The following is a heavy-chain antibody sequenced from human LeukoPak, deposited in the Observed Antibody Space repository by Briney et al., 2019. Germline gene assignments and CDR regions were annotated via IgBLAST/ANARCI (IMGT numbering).Heavy chain of an antibody. Sequence: PSETLSLTCTVSGGSISSYYWSWIRQPAGKGLEWIGRIYTSGSTNYNPSLKSRVTMSVDTSKNQFSLKLSSVTAADTAVYYCAREIRTLTRYNWFDPWGQGTLVTVSS. D-gene: IGHD1-1*01. J-gene: IGHJ5*02. CDR2: IYTSGST. CDR1: GGSISSYY. CDR3: AREIRTLTRYNWFDP. V-gene: IGHV4-4*07.